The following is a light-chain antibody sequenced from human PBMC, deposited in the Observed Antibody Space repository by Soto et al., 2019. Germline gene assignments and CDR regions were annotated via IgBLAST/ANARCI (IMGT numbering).Light chain of an antibody. CDR2: GAS. V-gene: IGKV3-15*01. Sequence: EIFVTQTPDTVSVCPGESATLSCRARQRVYGNLAWSQQRPGQDPRLLIYGASTRATGVPARFSGRGSGTEVTLSISGLQSEQLAGSYCKQDKECRWCACGQGTRLE. CDR3: KQDKECRWCA. CDR1: QRVYGN. J-gene: IGKJ5*01.